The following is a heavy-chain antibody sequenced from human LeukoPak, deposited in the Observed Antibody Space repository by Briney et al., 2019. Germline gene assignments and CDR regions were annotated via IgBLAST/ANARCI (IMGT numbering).Heavy chain of an antibody. V-gene: IGHV4-28*01. CDR2: IYHSGTT. D-gene: IGHD3/OR15-3a*01. Sequence: SDTLSLTCAVSGYSITSSSWWGWIRQPPGKGLEWIGYIYHSGTTYYNPSLQSRVTMSVDTSKNQFSLKLSSVTAVGTAVYYCARKENVFYYFDYWGQGTLVTVPS. CDR3: ARKENVFYYFDY. CDR1: GYSITSSSW. J-gene: IGHJ4*02.